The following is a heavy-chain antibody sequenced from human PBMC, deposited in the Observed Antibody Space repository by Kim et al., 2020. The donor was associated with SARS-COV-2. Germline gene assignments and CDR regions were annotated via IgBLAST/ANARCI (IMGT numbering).Heavy chain of an antibody. CDR1: GNTFTGYY. J-gene: IGHJ5*02. CDR3: ARDGKEMITFGGVIAPYNWFDP. V-gene: IGHV1-2*02. D-gene: IGHD3-16*02. Sequence: ASVKVSCKASGNTFTGYYMHWVRQAPGQGLEWMGWINPNSGGTNYAQKFQGRVTVTRDMSFNTAYMELSRLTSDDTAVYFCARDGKEMITFGGVIAPYNWFDPWGQGTLVTVSS. CDR2: INPNSGGT.